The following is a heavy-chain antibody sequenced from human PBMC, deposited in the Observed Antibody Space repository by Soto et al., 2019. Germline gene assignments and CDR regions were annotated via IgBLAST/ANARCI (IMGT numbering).Heavy chain of an antibody. CDR3: AHKGGGDRILDY. D-gene: IGHD3-16*01. J-gene: IGHJ4*02. CDR2: IYWDDDK. CDR1: GFSLSTRGVG. V-gene: IGHV2-5*02. Sequence: QITLKESGPTLVKPTQTLTLTCTFSGFSLSTRGVGVGWIRQPPGKALEWLAIIYWDDDKRYSPSLKSRLTINKDTSKNQVVLTMTNMDPVDKAQYYRAHKGGGDRILDYWGQGTLVTVSS.